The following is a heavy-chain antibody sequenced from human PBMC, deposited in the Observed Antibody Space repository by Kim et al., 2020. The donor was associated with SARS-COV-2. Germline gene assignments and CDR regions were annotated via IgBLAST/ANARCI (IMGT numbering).Heavy chain of an antibody. D-gene: IGHD2-2*01. J-gene: IGHJ6*01. CDR2: ITHSGST. Sequence: SETLSLTCAVYGGSFSGYYWSWIRQPPGKGLEWIGEITHSGSTNYNPSLKSRVTISVDTSKNQFSLKLSSVTAADTAVYYCAGGRVVPAVGGGYYYYSG. V-gene: IGHV4-34*01. CDR3: AGGRVVPAVGGGYYYYSG. CDR1: GGSFSGYY.